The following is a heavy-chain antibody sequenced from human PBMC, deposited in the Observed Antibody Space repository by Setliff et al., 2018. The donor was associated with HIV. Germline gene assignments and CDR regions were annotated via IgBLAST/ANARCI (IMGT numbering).Heavy chain of an antibody. D-gene: IGHD3-10*01. CDR3: ARVSRLGDSYGYYYYYMDV. J-gene: IGHJ6*03. V-gene: IGHV4-59*01. CDR2: IHYSGNT. Sequence: SETLSLTCTVSGGSISTYSWSWIRQPPGKGLEWIGYIHYSGNTKYNPSLKSRVAISLDTSKKQFSRQLSSVTAADTSVYYCARVSRLGDSYGYYYYYMDVWGKGTTVTVSS. CDR1: GGSISTYS.